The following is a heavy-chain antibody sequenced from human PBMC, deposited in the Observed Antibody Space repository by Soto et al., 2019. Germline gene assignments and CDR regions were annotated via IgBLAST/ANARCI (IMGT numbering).Heavy chain of an antibody. CDR1: GYTFTSYG. J-gene: IGHJ5*02. CDR3: ARDCGGDCYSGDNWFDP. D-gene: IGHD2-21*02. Sequence: QVQLVQSGAEVKKPGASVKVSCKASGYTFTSYGISWVRQVPGQGLEWMGWISAYNGNTNYAQKLQGRVTMTTDTSTSTAYMELRSLRSDDTAVYYCARDCGGDCYSGDNWFDPWGQGTLVTVSS. V-gene: IGHV1-18*01. CDR2: ISAYNGNT.